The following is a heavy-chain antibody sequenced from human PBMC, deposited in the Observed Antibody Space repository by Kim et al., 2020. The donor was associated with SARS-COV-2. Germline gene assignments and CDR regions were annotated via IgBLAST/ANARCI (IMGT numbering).Heavy chain of an antibody. D-gene: IGHD2-21*01. Sequence: DYAVAVKSRITTNPDTSKNQVSLQLNSVTPEDTAVYYCARDPIEGGFFDYWGQGTLVTVSS. V-gene: IGHV6-1*01. J-gene: IGHJ4*02. CDR3: ARDPIEGGFFDY.